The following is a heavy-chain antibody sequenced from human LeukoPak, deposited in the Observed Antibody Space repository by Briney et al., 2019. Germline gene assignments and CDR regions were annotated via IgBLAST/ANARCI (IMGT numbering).Heavy chain of an antibody. CDR3: ARGLGGGIMIFGVVIPAFGY. CDR1: GYTFTGYY. D-gene: IGHD3-3*01. V-gene: IGHV1-2*02. J-gene: IGHJ4*02. Sequence: ASVKVSCKASGYTFTGYYMHWVRQAPGQGLEWMGWINPNSGGTNYAQKFQGRVTMTRDTSISTAYMELSRLRSDDTAVYYCARGLGGGIMIFGVVIPAFGYSGQGTLVTVSS. CDR2: INPNSGGT.